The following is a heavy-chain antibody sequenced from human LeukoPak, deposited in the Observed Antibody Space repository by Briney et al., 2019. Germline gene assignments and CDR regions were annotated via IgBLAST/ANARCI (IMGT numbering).Heavy chain of an antibody. D-gene: IGHD4-4*01. CDR3: ASKQPLTTAIAYHYYGMDV. J-gene: IGHJ6*02. Sequence: GGSPRLSCAASGFTFSDYYMTWIRQAPGKGLEWVSYISSSGSTIYYADSVKGRFTISRDNAKTSLYLQMNSLRAEDTAVYYCASKQPLTTAIAYHYYGMDVWGQGTTVTVSS. CDR1: GFTFSDYY. CDR2: ISSSGSTI. V-gene: IGHV3-11*01.